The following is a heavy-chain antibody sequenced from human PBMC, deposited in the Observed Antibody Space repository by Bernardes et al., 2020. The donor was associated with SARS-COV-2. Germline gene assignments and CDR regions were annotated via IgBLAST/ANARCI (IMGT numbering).Heavy chain of an antibody. CDR2: IYYSRTA. V-gene: IGHV4-59*01. CDR3: ARESSFGVVTYLDY. Sequence: SETLSLTCTVSGVSISSSDWSWIRRPPGKGPEWIGDIYYSRTASYNPSLKSRVTTSADTSKNQFFLNLASVTAADSAVYYCARESSFGVVTYLDYWGQGNLVTVSS. D-gene: IGHD3-3*01. J-gene: IGHJ4*02. CDR1: GVSISSSD.